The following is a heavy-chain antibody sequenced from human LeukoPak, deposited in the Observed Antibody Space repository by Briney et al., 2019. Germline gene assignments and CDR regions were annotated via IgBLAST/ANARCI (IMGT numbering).Heavy chain of an antibody. CDR3: ARDISASGIFFDS. J-gene: IGHJ4*02. CDR1: GFTFSTFW. V-gene: IGHV3-7*01. CDR2: INQGGSAQ. Sequence: GGSLRLSCAASGFTFSTFWMGWVRQVPGKGLEWVANINQGGSAQYYVDSVKGRFTISRDNAENALYLQMNSLRAEDTAVYFCARDISASGIFFDSWDQGTLVTVSS. D-gene: IGHD6-13*01.